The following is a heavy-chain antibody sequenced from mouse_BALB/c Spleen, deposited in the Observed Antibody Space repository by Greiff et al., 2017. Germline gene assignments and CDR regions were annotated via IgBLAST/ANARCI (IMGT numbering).Heavy chain of an antibody. D-gene: IGHD5-1*01. Sequence: VQLQQSGPELVKPGASMKLSCKASGYSFTGYNMNWVKQSHGKNLEWIGLITPYNGGTSYNQKFKGKATLTVDKSSSTAYMQLLSVTSEDAAVYFCAPSSTVIPFAYWGQGTLVTVSA. CDR3: APSSTVIPFAY. CDR1: GYSFTGYN. V-gene: IGHV1S135*01. J-gene: IGHJ3*01. CDR2: ITPYNGGT.